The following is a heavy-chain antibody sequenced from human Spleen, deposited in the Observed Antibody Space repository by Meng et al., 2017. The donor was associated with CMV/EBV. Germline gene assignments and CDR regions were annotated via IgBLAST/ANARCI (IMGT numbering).Heavy chain of an antibody. CDR2: ISFSGDII. D-gene: IGHD1-26*01. Sequence: GGSLRLSCAASGFTFSDFYMSWIRQAPGKGLEWVSYISFSGDIIYYADSVKGRFTISRDNAKKSVHLQMDSLRVEDTAVYYCVLPEFDPWGQGTLVTVSS. J-gene: IGHJ5*02. V-gene: IGHV3-11*04. CDR1: GFTFSDFY. CDR3: VLPEFDP.